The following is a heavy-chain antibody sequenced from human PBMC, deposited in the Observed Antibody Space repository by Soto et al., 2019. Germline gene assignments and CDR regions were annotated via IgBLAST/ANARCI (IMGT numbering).Heavy chain of an antibody. CDR2: IYYSGST. Sequence: SETLSLTCTVSGGSISSSSYYWGWIRQPPGKGLEWIGSIYYSGSTYYNPSLKSRVTISVDTSKNQFSLKLSSVTAADTAVYYCASTCSSTSRYGKVGAFDIWGQGTMVTVPS. D-gene: IGHD2-2*01. V-gene: IGHV4-39*01. CDR3: ASTCSSTSRYGKVGAFDI. J-gene: IGHJ3*02. CDR1: GGSISSSSYY.